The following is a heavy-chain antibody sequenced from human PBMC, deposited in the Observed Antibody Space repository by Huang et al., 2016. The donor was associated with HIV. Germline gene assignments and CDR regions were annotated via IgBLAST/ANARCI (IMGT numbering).Heavy chain of an antibody. CDR3: ATDYFDSSGNGAFDI. Sequence: QVQLVQSGAEVKKPGASVKVSCKASGYTFPNYVISWVRQAPGQGLEWMVWISAYDGNPNYAQKFQGMVNMTTDTSTTTVYMELRNLRSDDTAGYYCATDYFDSSGNGAFDIWGQGTMVTVSS. CDR1: GYTFPNYV. D-gene: IGHD3-22*01. CDR2: ISAYDGNP. V-gene: IGHV1-18*01. J-gene: IGHJ3*02.